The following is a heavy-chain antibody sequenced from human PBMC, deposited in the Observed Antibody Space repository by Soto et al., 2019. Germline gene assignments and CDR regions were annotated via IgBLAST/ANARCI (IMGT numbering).Heavy chain of an antibody. CDR2: IYWDDDK. CDR3: AHGYYYVSRFGVAFDY. J-gene: IGHJ4*02. CDR1: GSCPSTSGVG. V-gene: IGHV2-5*02. Sequence: GSCPSTSGVGVGWIRQPPGKALEWLALIYWDDDKRYSPSLKSRLTITKDTSKNQVVLTMTNMDPVDTATYYCAHGYYYVSRFGVAFDYWGQGTLVTVSS. D-gene: IGHD3-22*01.